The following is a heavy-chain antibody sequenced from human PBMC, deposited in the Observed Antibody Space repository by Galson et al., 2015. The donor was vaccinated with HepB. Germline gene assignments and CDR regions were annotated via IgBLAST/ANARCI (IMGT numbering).Heavy chain of an antibody. D-gene: IGHD3-9*01. CDR2: INPNSGGT. V-gene: IGHV1-2*02. CDR3: ARAPYDILTGYSPYYFDY. J-gene: IGHJ4*02. CDR1: GYTFTGYY. Sequence: SVKVSCKASGYTFTGYYMHWVRQAPGQGLEWMGWINPNSGGTNYAQKFQGRVTMTRDTSISTAYMELSRLRSDDTAVYYCARAPYDILTGYSPYYFDYWGQGTLVTVSS.